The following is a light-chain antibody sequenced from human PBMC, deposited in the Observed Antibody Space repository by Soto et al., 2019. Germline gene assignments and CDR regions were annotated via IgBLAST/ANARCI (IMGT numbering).Light chain of an antibody. CDR2: GNS. CDR1: SSNIGAGYD. V-gene: IGLV1-40*01. J-gene: IGLJ1*01. CDR3: QSYDSSLSGSYV. Sequence: QSVLTQPPSVSGAPGQRVTISCTGSSSNIGAGYDVHWYQQLPGTAPKLLIYGNSNRPSGVPDRFSGSKSGTPASLAITGLQAADEADYYCQSYDSSLSGSYVFGTGSKVTVL.